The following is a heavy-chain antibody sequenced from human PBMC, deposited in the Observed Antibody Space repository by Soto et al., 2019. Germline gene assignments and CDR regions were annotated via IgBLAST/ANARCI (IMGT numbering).Heavy chain of an antibody. V-gene: IGHV4-34*01. CDR1: GGSFSGYY. CDR2: INHSGST. Sequence: SETLSLTCAVYGGSFSGYYWSWIRQPPGKGLEWIGEINHSGSTNYNPSLKSRVTISVDTSKNQFSLKLSSVTAADTAVYYCARDGGTRLPAAIYYHYGMDVWGQGTTVTVSS. D-gene: IGHD2-2*01. CDR3: ARDGGTRLPAAIYYHYGMDV. J-gene: IGHJ6*02.